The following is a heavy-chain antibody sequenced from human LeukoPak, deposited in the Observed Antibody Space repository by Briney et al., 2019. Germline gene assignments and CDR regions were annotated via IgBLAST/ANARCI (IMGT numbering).Heavy chain of an antibody. V-gene: IGHV4-61*02. CDR1: GGSISSGSYY. CDR3: ARGSTDYYYYMDI. Sequence: PSETLSLTCTVSGGSISSGSYYWSWIQQPAGKGLEWIGRIYTSGSTNYNPSLKSRVTISVDTSKNQFSLKLSSVTAADTAVYYCARGSTDYYYYMDIWGKGTTVTVSS. J-gene: IGHJ6*03. CDR2: IYTSGST.